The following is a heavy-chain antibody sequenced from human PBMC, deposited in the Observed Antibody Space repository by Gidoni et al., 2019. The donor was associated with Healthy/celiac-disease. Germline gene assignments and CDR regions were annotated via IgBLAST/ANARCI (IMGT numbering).Heavy chain of an antibody. Sequence: EVQLLESGGGLVQPGGSLRRSCAASGFTFSRYAMSWVRQAPGKGLEWVSAISGSGGSTYYADSVKGRFTISRDNSKNTLYLQMNSLRAEDTAVYYCAKEHAPTTVTPAYFDYWGQGTLVTVSS. J-gene: IGHJ4*02. D-gene: IGHD4-17*01. CDR1: GFTFSRYA. V-gene: IGHV3-23*01. CDR3: AKEHAPTTVTPAYFDY. CDR2: ISGSGGST.